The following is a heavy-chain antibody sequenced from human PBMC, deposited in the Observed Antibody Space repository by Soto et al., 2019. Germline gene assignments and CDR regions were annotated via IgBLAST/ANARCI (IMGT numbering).Heavy chain of an antibody. CDR1: GYTFTSYA. J-gene: IGHJ4*02. V-gene: IGHV1-3*01. D-gene: IGHD3-22*01. CDR2: INAGNGNT. CDR3: AREDLSSGYYYLHPHYFDY. Sequence: GASVKVSCKASGYTFTSYAMHWVRQAPGQRLEWMGWINAGNGNTKYSQKFQGRVTITRDTSASTAYMELSSLRSEDTAVYYCAREDLSSGYYYLHPHYFDYWGQGTLVTVSS.